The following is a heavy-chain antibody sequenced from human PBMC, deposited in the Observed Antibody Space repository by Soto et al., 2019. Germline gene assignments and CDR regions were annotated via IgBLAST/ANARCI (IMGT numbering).Heavy chain of an antibody. CDR1: GLPISNAW. D-gene: IGHD2-15*01. CDR2: IKTKSEGGPT. CDR3: TTGSVEGV. Sequence: EVQLVESGGGFIQPGGSRRLSCAASGLPISNAWMNWVRQAPGKGLEWVGRIKTKSEGGPTDYAAAVKGRFTVSRDDSKNTLYLQMNSLKTEDTAVYYCTTGSVEGVWGQGTTVTVFS. V-gene: IGHV3-15*07. J-gene: IGHJ6*02.